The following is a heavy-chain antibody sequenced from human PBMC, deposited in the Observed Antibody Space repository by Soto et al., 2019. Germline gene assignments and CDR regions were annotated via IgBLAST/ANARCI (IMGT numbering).Heavy chain of an antibody. V-gene: IGHV3-23*01. CDR3: ANRRAHHFDY. Sequence: DVQLLESGGGLVQPGGSLRLSCAASGLTFSTYVMSWVRQAPGKGLEWVSSFSGSSGNIYYADSVKGRFAISRDNSKNTLYLQLNSLRGEDTAVYYCANRRAHHFDYWGQGTLVTVSS. CDR1: GLTFSTYV. CDR2: FSGSSGNI. J-gene: IGHJ4*02.